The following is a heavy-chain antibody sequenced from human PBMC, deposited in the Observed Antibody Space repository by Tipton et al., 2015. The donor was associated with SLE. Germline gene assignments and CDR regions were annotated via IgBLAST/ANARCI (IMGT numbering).Heavy chain of an antibody. CDR3: ARDVMGRLTLARGTYHYYNYMDG. V-gene: IGHV4-59*11. CDR2: TYNNDKT. J-gene: IGHJ6*03. CDR1: CVSIRRHY. Sequence: TLSLTCTVSCVSIRRHYWSWIRLSPGKGLEWIVYTYNNDKTKYNPSLKSRIPISLDKSRNQVSLNMSSVTTADTAVYHCARDVMGRLTLARGTYHYYNYMDGWGKGAAVTVSS. D-gene: IGHD3-10*01.